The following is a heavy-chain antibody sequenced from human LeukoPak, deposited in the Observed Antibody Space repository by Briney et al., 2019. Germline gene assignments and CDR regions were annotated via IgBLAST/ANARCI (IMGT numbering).Heavy chain of an antibody. CDR3: ARELYYDYVWGSYRYNHYYYYGMDV. J-gene: IGHJ6*02. D-gene: IGHD3-16*02. Sequence: GGSLRLSCAASGFTFSRYWMSWVRQAPGKGLEWVSSISSSSSYIYYADSVKGRFTISRDNAKNSLYLQMNSLRAEDTAVYYCARELYYDYVWGSYRYNHYYYYGMDVWGQGTTVTVSS. V-gene: IGHV3-21*01. CDR2: ISSSSSYI. CDR1: GFTFSRYW.